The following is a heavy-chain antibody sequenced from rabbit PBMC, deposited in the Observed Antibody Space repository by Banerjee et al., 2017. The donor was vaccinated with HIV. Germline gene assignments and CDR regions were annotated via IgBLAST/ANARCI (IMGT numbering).Heavy chain of an antibody. CDR1: GIDFSSYYY. V-gene: IGHV1S40*01. J-gene: IGHJ4*01. Sequence: QSLEESGGDLVKPGASLTLTCTASGIDFSSYYYMCWVRQAPGKGLEWIACIVTSSGSTYYASWVNGRFTISKTSSTTVTLQMTSLTAADTATYFCARYGGYFGGGNTYAYYFDLWGQGTLVTVS. CDR2: IVTSSGST. CDR3: ARYGGYFGGGNTYAYYFDL. D-gene: IGHD1-1*01.